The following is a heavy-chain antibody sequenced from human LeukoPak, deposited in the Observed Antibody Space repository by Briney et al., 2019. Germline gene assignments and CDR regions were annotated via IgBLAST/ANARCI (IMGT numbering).Heavy chain of an antibody. D-gene: IGHD2-2*01. V-gene: IGHV3-23*01. CDR1: GFTFNSYA. J-gene: IGHJ4*02. Sequence: GGSLRLSCAASGFTFNSYAMSWVRQAPGKGLEWVSGISVAGSKRHYADSLKGRFTISRDNSKNTLYLQMNSLRAEDTALYYCSKDSLAYCTSSSCFDFDFWGQEAVVTVSS. CDR3: SKDSLAYCTSSSCFDFDF. CDR2: ISVAGSKR.